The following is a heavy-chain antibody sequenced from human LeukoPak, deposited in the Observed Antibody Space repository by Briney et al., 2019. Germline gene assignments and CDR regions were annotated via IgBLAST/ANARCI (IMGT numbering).Heavy chain of an antibody. V-gene: IGHV3-48*02. CDR1: GFTFSTKS. Sequence: PGGSLRLSCAVSGFTFSTKSMNWVRQAPGKGLEWVSYITADSGTTYYADSVKGRFTISRDNAKNSLFLQMNSLRDEDTAVYYCASRDYCDYWGQGTLVTVSS. CDR2: ITADSGTT. J-gene: IGHJ4*02. CDR3: ASRDYCDY.